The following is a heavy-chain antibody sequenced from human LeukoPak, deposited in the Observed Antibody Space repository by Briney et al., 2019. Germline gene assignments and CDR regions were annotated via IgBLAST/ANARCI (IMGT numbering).Heavy chain of an antibody. J-gene: IGHJ6*02. Sequence: ASVKVSRKASGYTFTSYDINWVRQATGQGLEWMGWMNPNSGNTGYAQKFQGRVTMTRNTSISTAYMELSSLRSEDTAVYYCARGVGQQYDYYYYGMDVWGQGTTVTVSS. CDR1: GYTFTSYD. D-gene: IGHD4-4*01. CDR2: MNPNSGNT. V-gene: IGHV1-8*01. CDR3: ARGVGQQYDYYYYGMDV.